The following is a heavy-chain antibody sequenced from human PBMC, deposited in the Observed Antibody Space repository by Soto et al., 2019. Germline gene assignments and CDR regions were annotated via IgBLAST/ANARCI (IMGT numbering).Heavy chain of an antibody. CDR1: GFTFSSYG. J-gene: IGHJ4*02. CDR3: AKVFIYGGYCANGICYHFDY. V-gene: IGHV3-30*18. CDR2: MSYDGNNK. Sequence: QVQLVESGGGVVQPGGSLTLSCAASGFTFSSYGMHWVRQAPGKGLEWVAGMSYDGNNKYYADSVKGRFTVSRDNSRNTHFLQMNSLRVEDTAVYYCAKVFIYGGYCANGICYHFDYWGQGTPVTVSS. D-gene: IGHD2-8*01.